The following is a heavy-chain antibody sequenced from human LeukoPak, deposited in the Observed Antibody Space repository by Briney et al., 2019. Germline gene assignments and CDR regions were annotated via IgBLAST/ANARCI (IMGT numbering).Heavy chain of an antibody. D-gene: IGHD3-10*01. Sequence: SETLSLTCTVSGYSISSGYYWGWIRQPPGQGLEWIGSIYHSGSTYYNPSLKSRVTISVDTSKNQFSLKLSSVTAADTAVYYCARAFGTTDYWGQGTLVTVSS. CDR1: GYSISSGYY. CDR3: ARAFGTTDY. J-gene: IGHJ4*02. V-gene: IGHV4-38-2*02. CDR2: IYHSGST.